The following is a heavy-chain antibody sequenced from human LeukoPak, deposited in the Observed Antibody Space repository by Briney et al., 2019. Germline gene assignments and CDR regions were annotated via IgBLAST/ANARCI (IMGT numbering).Heavy chain of an antibody. CDR2: IYHSGST. D-gene: IGHD2-2*01. CDR1: GGSFSGYF. CDR3: AASPPSYCSSTTCQANNWFDP. J-gene: IGHJ5*02. V-gene: IGHV4-59*01. Sequence: SETLSLTCAVYGGSFSGYFWSWIRQPPGKGLEWIGYIYHSGSTNYNPSLKSRVTISVDTSKKQFSLRLNSVTVADTAVYYCAASPPSYCSSTTCQANNWFDPWGQGTLVTVSS.